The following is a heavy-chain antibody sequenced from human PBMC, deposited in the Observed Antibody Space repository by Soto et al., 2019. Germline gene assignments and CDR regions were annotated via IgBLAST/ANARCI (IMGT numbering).Heavy chain of an antibody. Sequence: QVQLVQSGAEVKKPGASVKVSCKTSGYTFMNHYMHWMRQAPGQGLEWMGIINPTGDRINYAEKVEGRVTMTTDKSTSTVSMELTSLRLEDTAVYYCARDGGNMWGYFDHWGQGSLVTVSS. CDR3: ARDGGNMWGYFDH. D-gene: IGHD7-27*01. V-gene: IGHV1-46*01. CDR2: INPTGDRI. CDR1: GYTFMNHY. J-gene: IGHJ4*02.